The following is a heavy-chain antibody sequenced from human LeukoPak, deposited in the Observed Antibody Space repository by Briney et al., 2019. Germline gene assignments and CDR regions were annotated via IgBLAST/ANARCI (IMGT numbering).Heavy chain of an antibody. CDR2: INHSGST. V-gene: IGHV4-34*01. D-gene: IGHD4-17*01. CDR1: GGSFSGYY. J-gene: IGHJ3*02. CDR3: ARVGVTTVTPSDAFDI. Sequence: SETLSLTCAVYGGSFSGYYWSWIRQPPGKGLEWIGEINHSGSTNYSPSLKSRVTISVDTSKNQFSLKLSSVTAADTAVYYCARVGVTTVTPSDAFDIWGQGTMVAVSS.